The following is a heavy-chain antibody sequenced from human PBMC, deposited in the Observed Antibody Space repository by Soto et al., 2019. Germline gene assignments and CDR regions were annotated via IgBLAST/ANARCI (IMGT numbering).Heavy chain of an antibody. D-gene: IGHD1-20*01. J-gene: IGHJ5*02. Sequence: SETLSLTYTVSGDSISSGTHYWGWIRQPPGKGLEWIGDIYYRGSTYYNPSLRSRVTISVDTSNNQFSLKLTSVAASDTAIYYCARHRHNWKSGGLEEWFDPWGQGTLVTVSS. CDR3: ARHRHNWKSGGLEEWFDP. CDR1: GDSISSGTHY. V-gene: IGHV4-39*01. CDR2: IYYRGST.